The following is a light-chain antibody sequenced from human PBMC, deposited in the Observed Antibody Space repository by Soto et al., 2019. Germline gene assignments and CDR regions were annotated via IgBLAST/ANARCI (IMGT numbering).Light chain of an antibody. CDR2: GAS. J-gene: IGKJ1*01. Sequence: ENLLTQSPGTLSLSPGEGATLSCRASRGVSANYLAWYQQKPGRAPTLLIYGASIRAAGIPDRFSGSGSGTDFTLTIRRLEPDDFAVYYCQQYGSSPRTFGQGTKVDIK. CDR1: RGVSANY. V-gene: IGKV3-20*01. CDR3: QQYGSSPRT.